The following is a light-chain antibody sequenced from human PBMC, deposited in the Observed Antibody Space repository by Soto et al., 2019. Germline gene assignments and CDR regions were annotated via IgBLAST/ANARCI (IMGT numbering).Light chain of an antibody. CDR3: MQAIQAPRT. V-gene: IGKV2-28*01. CDR1: QSLLHSNGNIY. Sequence: DIVSPQSPLSLPVTPGEPASISCRSSQSLLHSNGNIYLDWYLQKPGQSPQLLIYLGSIRASGVPDRFRGSEPGTDSTLKITSVEAEDVGVYYCMQAIQAPRTFGLGTKVEIK. CDR2: LGS. J-gene: IGKJ1*01.